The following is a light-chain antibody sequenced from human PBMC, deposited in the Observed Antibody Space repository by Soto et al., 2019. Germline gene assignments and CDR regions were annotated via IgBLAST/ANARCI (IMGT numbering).Light chain of an antibody. CDR3: HQYDSWT. CDR2: GAS. Sequence: EIVLTQSPATLSLSPGERATLSCRASQSVSTYLAWYQQEPGQSPRLLIYGASSRATGIPDRFSGSGSGTDFTLTISRLEPEDFAVYYCHQYDSWTFGQGTKVDIK. J-gene: IGKJ1*01. V-gene: IGKV3-20*01. CDR1: QSVSTY.